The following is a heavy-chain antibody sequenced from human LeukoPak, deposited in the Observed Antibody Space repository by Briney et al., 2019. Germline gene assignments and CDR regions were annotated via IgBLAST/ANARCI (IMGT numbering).Heavy chain of an antibody. J-gene: IGHJ4*02. Sequence: ASVKVSCKASGGTFSSYAISWVRQAPGQGLEWMGGIIPIFGTANYAQKFQGRVTITADESTSTAYMELSSLKSEDTAVYYCASEGSSGTGGDYWGQGTLVTVSS. CDR1: GGTFSSYA. CDR3: ASEGSSGTGGDY. V-gene: IGHV1-69*13. CDR2: IIPIFGTA. D-gene: IGHD1-14*01.